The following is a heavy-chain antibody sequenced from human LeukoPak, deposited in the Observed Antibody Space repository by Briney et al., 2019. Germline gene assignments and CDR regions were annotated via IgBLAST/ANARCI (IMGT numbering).Heavy chain of an antibody. D-gene: IGHD2-2*02. V-gene: IGHV1-2*02. CDR2: INPNSGGT. CDR1: GYTFTIYY. Sequence: ASVNVSCKASGYTFTIYYMHWVRQAPGQGLEWMGWINPNSGGTTYAQRFQGRVTMTRDTSISTAYMELSGLTSDDTAVYYCARNPPYCTSTSCYNDYWGQGTLVTVSS. CDR3: ARNPPYCTSTSCYNDY. J-gene: IGHJ4*02.